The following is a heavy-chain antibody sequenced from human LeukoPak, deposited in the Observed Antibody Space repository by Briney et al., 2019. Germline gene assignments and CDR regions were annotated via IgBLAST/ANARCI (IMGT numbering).Heavy chain of an antibody. J-gene: IGHJ4*02. V-gene: IGHV3-23*01. CDR3: GKAEAGTYYFDY. D-gene: IGHD6-19*01. Sequence: GKSLRLSCAASGFTFSSYAMRWVRQAPGKGLEWVSAISGGGGDRFYADSVKGRFTISRDNSKNTLYLQMSSLRVEDTAVYFCGKAEAGTYYFDYWGQGTLVTVSS. CDR2: ISGGGGDR. CDR1: GFTFSSYA.